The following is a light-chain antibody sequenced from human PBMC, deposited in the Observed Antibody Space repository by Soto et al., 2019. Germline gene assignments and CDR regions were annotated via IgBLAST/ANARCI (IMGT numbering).Light chain of an antibody. Sequence: AIRMTQSPSSLSASTGDRVTITCRASQGISSYLAWYQQKPGKAPKLLIYAASTLQSGVPSRFSGSGSGTYFTLTISCLQSEDFETYYCQQYYSYHPNFGGGTKVDI. CDR2: AAS. V-gene: IGKV1-8*01. CDR3: QQYYSYHPN. CDR1: QGISSY. J-gene: IGKJ4*01.